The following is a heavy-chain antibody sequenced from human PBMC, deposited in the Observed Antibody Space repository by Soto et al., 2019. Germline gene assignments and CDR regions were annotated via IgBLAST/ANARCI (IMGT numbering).Heavy chain of an antibody. J-gene: IGHJ1*01. V-gene: IGHV4-39*01. CDR2: IYYSGST. CDR1: GGSISSSSYY. Sequence: SETLSLTCTVSGGSISSSSYYWGWIRQPPGKGLEWIGSIYYSGSTYYNPSLKSRVTISVDTSKNQFSLKLSSVTAADTAVYYCARGIAAAGSAEYFQHWGQGTLVTVSS. CDR3: ARGIAAAGSAEYFQH. D-gene: IGHD6-13*01.